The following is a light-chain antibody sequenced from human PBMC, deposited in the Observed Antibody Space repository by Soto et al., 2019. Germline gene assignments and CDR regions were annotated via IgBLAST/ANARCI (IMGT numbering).Light chain of an antibody. J-gene: IGKJ3*01. CDR3: QQRSNWTET. CDR2: DAS. CDR1: QSVSSY. V-gene: IGKV3-11*01. Sequence: EIVLTQSPATLSLSPGERPTLSCRASQSVSSYLAWYQQKPGQAPRLLIYDASNRATGIPARFSGSGSGTDFTLAISRLEPEDFAVYYCQQRSNWTETFGPGTKVDIK.